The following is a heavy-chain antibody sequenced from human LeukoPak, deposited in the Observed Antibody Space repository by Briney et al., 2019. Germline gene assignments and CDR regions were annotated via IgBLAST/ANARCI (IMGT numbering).Heavy chain of an antibody. V-gene: IGHV4-38-2*02. Sequence: SETLSLTCTVSGYSISSGYYWGWIRQPPGKGLEWIGSIYHSGSTYYNPSLKSRVTISVGTSKNQFSLKLSSVTAADTAVYYCARDSTYYDYVWGSYRHYDAFDIWGQGTMVTASS. CDR3: ARDSTYYDYVWGSYRHYDAFDI. CDR1: GYSISSGYY. D-gene: IGHD3-16*02. J-gene: IGHJ3*02. CDR2: IYHSGST.